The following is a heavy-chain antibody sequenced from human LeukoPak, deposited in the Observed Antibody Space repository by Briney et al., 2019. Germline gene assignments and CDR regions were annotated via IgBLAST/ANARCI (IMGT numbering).Heavy chain of an antibody. Sequence: GASVKVSCKASGYTFTSYGISWVRQAPGQGLEWMGWISAYNGNTNYAQKLQGRVTMTTDTSTSTAYMELRSLRSDDTAVYYCARVEAMVRGVRPRYYMDVWGKGTTVTVSS. V-gene: IGHV1-18*01. CDR1: GYTFTSYG. J-gene: IGHJ6*03. CDR2: ISAYNGNT. D-gene: IGHD3-10*01. CDR3: ARVEAMVRGVRPRYYMDV.